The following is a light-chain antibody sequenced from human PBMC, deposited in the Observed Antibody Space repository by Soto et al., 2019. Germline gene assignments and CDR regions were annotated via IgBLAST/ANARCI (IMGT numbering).Light chain of an antibody. CDR3: QSYDSDNQV. CDR2: EDN. V-gene: IGLV6-57*01. J-gene: IGLJ3*02. CDR1: SGSIASNY. Sequence: NFMLTQPHSVSESPGKTVTISCTRSSGSIASNYVQWYQQRPGSSPTTVIYEDNQSPSGVPVRFSGSIDSSSNSASLTISGLKTEDEADYFCQSYDSDNQVFGGGTKLTV.